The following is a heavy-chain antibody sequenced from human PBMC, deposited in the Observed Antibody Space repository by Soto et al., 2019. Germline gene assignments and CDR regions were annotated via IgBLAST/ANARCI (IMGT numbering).Heavy chain of an antibody. J-gene: IGHJ3*02. CDR3: AKKGLGSLATYCSTGDCHSAFEI. V-gene: IGHV3-23*01. Sequence: EVQLLESGGGLVQPGGSLRLSCAASGFTFGNYAMIWVRQAPGKGLEWVSTISGGGDGTYYADSVRGRFTISRENSRNTVYLQMNSLRADDTAVYYCAKKGLGSLATYCSTGDCHSAFEIWGQGTRVTVSS. CDR1: GFTFGNYA. D-gene: IGHD2-15*01. CDR2: ISGGGDGT.